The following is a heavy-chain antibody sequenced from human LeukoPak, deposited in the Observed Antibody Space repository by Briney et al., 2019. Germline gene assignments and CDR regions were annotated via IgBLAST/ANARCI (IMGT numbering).Heavy chain of an antibody. CDR3: ARGSDGYNSWWGS. CDR2: INHSGST. J-gene: IGHJ4*02. CDR1: GGSISSTSYY. Sequence: PSETLSLTCTVSGGSISSTSYYWSWIRQPPGKGLEWIGEINHSGSTNYNPSLKSRVTISVDTSKNQFSLKLSSVAAADTAVYYCARGSDGYNSWWGSWGQGTLVTVSS. D-gene: IGHD5-24*01. V-gene: IGHV4-39*07.